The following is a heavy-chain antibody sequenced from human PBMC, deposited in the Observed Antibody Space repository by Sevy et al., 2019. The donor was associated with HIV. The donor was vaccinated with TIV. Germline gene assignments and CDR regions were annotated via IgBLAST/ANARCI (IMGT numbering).Heavy chain of an antibody. CDR3: AKRSGIVGATKGAFDI. Sequence: GGSLRLSCAASGFTFSSYAMSWVRQAPGKGLEWVSAISGSGGSTYYADSVKGRFTISRDNSKNTLYLQMNSLRAEDTGVYYCAKRSGIVGATKGAFDIWGQGTMVTVSS. V-gene: IGHV3-23*01. J-gene: IGHJ3*02. CDR2: ISGSGGST. D-gene: IGHD1-26*01. CDR1: GFTFSSYA.